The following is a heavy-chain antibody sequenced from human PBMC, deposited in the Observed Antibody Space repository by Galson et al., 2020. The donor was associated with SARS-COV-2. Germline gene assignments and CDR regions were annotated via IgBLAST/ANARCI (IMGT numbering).Heavy chain of an antibody. J-gene: IGHJ4*02. V-gene: IGHV3-23*01. Sequence: GSLRLSCAASGFTFSNYGMSWVRQAPGKGLEWVSAIRASGGGTFYADSVKGRFTISRDDSKSTLYLHMNSLGAEDTAVYYCAKGLTATDTRPADDWGQGTLVTASS. CDR1: GFTFSNYG. CDR3: AKGLTATDTRPADD. D-gene: IGHD6-13*01. CDR2: IRASGGGT.